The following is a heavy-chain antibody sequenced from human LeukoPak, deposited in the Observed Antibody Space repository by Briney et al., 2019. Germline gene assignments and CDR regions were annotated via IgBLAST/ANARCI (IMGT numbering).Heavy chain of an antibody. V-gene: IGHV3-23*01. D-gene: IGHD1-26*01. Sequence: GGSLRLSCAASGFTFSSYAMSWVRRAPGKGLEWVSAISGSGGSTYYADSVKGRFTISRDNSKNTLYLQMNSLRAEDTAVYYCAKVDWELRYFDYWGQGTLVTVSS. CDR1: GFTFSSYA. CDR3: AKVDWELRYFDY. CDR2: ISGSGGST. J-gene: IGHJ4*02.